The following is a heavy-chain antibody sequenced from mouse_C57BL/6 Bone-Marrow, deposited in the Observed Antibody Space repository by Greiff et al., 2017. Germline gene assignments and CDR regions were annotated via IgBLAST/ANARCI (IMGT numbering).Heavy chain of an antibody. CDR2: ISSGGSYT. Sequence: VQLVESGGDLVKPGGSLKLSCAASGFTFSSYGMSWVRQTPDKRLEWVATISSGGSYTYYPDSVKGRFTISRDNAKNTLYLQMSRLKSEDTAMYYCARGAVTTVVATSFDYWGQGTTLTVSS. D-gene: IGHD1-1*01. J-gene: IGHJ2*01. CDR1: GFTFSSYG. V-gene: IGHV5-6*01. CDR3: ARGAVTTVVATSFDY.